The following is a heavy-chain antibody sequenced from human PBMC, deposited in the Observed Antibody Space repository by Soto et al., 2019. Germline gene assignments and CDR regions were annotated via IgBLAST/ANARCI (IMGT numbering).Heavy chain of an antibody. D-gene: IGHD5-18*01. J-gene: IGHJ4*02. V-gene: IGHV3-30-3*01. Sequence: PGGSLRLSCAASGFTFSSYAMHWVRQAPGKGLEWVAVISYDGSNKYYADSVKGRFTISRDNSKNTLYLQMNSLRAEDTAVYYCARVKSGYSYGFDYWGRGTLVTSPQ. CDR3: ARVKSGYSYGFDY. CDR2: ISYDGSNK. CDR1: GFTFSSYA.